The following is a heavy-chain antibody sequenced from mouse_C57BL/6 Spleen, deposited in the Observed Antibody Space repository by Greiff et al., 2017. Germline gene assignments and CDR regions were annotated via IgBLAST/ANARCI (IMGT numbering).Heavy chain of an antibody. CDR2: IDPSDSYT. CDR1: GYTFTSYW. D-gene: IGHD1-1*01. CDR3: RYYGSSYSYFDG. J-gene: IGHJ1*03. Sequence: QVQLQQPGAELVRPGTSVKLSCKASGYTFTSYWMHWVKQRPGQGLEWIGVIDPSDSYTNYNQKFKGKATLTVDTSSSTAYMQLSSLTSEDSAVYYCRYYGSSYSYFDGWGTGTTVTVSS. V-gene: IGHV1-59*01.